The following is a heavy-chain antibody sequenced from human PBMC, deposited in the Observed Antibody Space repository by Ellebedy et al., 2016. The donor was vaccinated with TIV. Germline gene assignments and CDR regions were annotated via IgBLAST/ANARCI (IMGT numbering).Heavy chain of an antibody. CDR3: ARHAYDTSGYYHPDY. CDR2: IDPSDYYS. D-gene: IGHD3-22*01. Sequence: GESLKIPCKGSGYRFIHYWISPVRQMPGKGLEWMGRIDPSDYYSDYSPPVQGHVTISTDKSISTAYLQWNSLNASDTAMYYCARHAYDTSGYYHPDYWGRGTLVTVSS. V-gene: IGHV5-10-1*01. CDR1: GYRFIHYW. J-gene: IGHJ4*02.